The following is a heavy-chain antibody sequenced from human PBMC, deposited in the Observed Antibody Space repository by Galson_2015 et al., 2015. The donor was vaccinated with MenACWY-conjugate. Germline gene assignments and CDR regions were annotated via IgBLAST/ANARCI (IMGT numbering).Heavy chain of an antibody. CDR1: GYSFSSGWY. J-gene: IGHJ4*02. CDR3: ARGGGIAVAGD. Sequence: ETLSLTCTVSGYSFSSGWYWTWIRPPPGKGLEWIASIYHTGSTYYNPSLKSRVSISLQTSNNQFSLNLNSVTAADTAMYYCARGGGIAVAGDWGQGTLVTVSS. CDR2: IYHTGST. V-gene: IGHV4-38-2*02. D-gene: IGHD6-19*01.